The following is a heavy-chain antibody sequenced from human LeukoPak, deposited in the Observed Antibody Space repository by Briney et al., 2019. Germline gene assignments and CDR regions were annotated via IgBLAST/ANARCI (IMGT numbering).Heavy chain of an antibody. Sequence: SETLSLTCIVSGGSISSYYWSWIRQPPGKGLEWIGYIYDSGTTNYNPSFKRGVTISVDTSKNQFSLKLSSVTAEDTAVYCCARLRGQHKLLPLDYWGQGTLVTVSS. CDR1: GGSISSYY. J-gene: IGHJ4*02. CDR3: ARLRGQHKLLPLDY. V-gene: IGHV4-59*08. CDR2: IYDSGTT. D-gene: IGHD2-15*01.